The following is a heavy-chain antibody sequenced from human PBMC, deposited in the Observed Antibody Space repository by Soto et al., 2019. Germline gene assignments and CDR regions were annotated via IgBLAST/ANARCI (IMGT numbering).Heavy chain of an antibody. CDR1: GFTFSSYG. Sequence: QVQLVESGGGVVQPGRSLRLSCAASGFTFSSYGMHWVRQAPGKGLEWVAVGSYDGSTKYYGDSVKGRFTISRDNSKKMLYLQMNSLRAEDTAIYYCARASPPDYWGQGTLVTVSS. CDR3: ARASPPDY. CDR2: GSYDGSTK. V-gene: IGHV3-33*05. J-gene: IGHJ4*02.